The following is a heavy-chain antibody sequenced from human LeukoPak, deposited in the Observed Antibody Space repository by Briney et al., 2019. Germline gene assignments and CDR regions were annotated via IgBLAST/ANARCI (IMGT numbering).Heavy chain of an antibody. Sequence: GASVKVSCKASGYTFTSYGISWVRQAPGQGLEWMGWISAYNGNTNYAQKLQGRVTMTTDTSTGTAYMELRSLRSDDTAVYYCARDKLYSSGWLWFDAFDIWGQGTMVTVSS. CDR2: ISAYNGNT. J-gene: IGHJ3*02. CDR1: GYTFTSYG. CDR3: ARDKLYSSGWLWFDAFDI. V-gene: IGHV1-18*01. D-gene: IGHD6-19*01.